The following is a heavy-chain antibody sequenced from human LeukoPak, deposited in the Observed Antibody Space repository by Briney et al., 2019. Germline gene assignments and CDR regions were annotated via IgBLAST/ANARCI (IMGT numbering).Heavy chain of an antibody. J-gene: IGHJ4*02. CDR2: INPSGGST. V-gene: IGHV1-46*01. CDR1: GYTFTSYY. D-gene: IGHD1-26*01. Sequence: GASVKVSCKASGYTFTSYYMHWVRQAPGQGLEWMGIINPSGGSTSYAQKFQGRVTMTRDMSTSTVYMELSSLGSEDTAVYYCARERSGYSGSYYFDYWGQGTLVTVSS. CDR3: ARERSGYSGSYYFDY.